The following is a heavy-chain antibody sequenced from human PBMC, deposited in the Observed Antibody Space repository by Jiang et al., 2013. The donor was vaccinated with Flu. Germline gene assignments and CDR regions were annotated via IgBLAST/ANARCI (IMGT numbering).Heavy chain of an antibody. CDR1: GFTVSSNY. J-gene: IGHJ3*02. V-gene: IGHV3-66*01. D-gene: IGHD2-15*01. CDR2: IYSGGST. Sequence: VQLLESGGGLVQPGGSLRLSCAASGFTVSSNYMSWVRQAPGKGLEWVSVIYSGGSTYYADSVKGRFTISRDNSKNTLYLQMNSLRAEDTAVYYCARDGIFDAFDIWGQGTMVTVSS. CDR3: ARDGIFDAFDI.